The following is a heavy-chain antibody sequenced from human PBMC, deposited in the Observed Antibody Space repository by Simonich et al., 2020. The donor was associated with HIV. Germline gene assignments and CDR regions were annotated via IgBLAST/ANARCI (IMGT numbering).Heavy chain of an antibody. V-gene: IGHV3-9*01. CDR3: AKDRAAAGSNYFDY. J-gene: IGHJ4*02. Sequence: EVQLVESGGGLVQPGRSLSLSCAASGFPFDDYAMHWVRQAPGKGLEVVAGSRWKSSSIGYADSVKGRFTISRDNAKNSLYLQMNRLRAEDTALYYCAKDRAAAGSNYFDYWGQGTLVTVSS. D-gene: IGHD6-13*01. CDR2: SRWKSSSI. CDR1: GFPFDDYA.